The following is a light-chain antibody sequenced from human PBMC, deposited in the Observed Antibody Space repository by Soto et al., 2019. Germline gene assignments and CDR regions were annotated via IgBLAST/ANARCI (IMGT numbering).Light chain of an antibody. Sequence: IVLTQSPDTLSLSPGESAALSCRASQSVTSDHLAWYQQKVGQPPRLLIYGASGRASGIPDRFRGSGSGTDFTLTIGRLEPADFSVYYCQEYGTSVVTFGPGTRVDV. CDR2: GAS. CDR1: QSVTSDH. J-gene: IGKJ3*01. CDR3: QEYGTSVVT. V-gene: IGKV3-20*01.